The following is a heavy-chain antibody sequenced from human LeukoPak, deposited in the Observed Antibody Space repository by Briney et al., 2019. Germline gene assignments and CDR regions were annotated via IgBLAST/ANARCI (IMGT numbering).Heavy chain of an antibody. V-gene: IGHV1-3*01. Sequence: GASVKVSCKASGYIFSDYAMHWVRQAPGQSLEWMGWINSGNGDTIYSQKFQDRLTIIRNTSATTVYMELSSLRSEDTAVYYCASLWFGELAPFDPWGQGTLVTVSS. J-gene: IGHJ5*02. CDR3: ASLWFGELAPFDP. CDR2: INSGNGDT. D-gene: IGHD3-10*01. CDR1: GYIFSDYA.